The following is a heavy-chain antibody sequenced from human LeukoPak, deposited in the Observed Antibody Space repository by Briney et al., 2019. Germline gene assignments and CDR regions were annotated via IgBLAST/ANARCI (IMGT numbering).Heavy chain of an antibody. Sequence: SETLSLTYTVSGYSISSGYYWGWIRQPPGKGLEWIGSIYHSGSTYYNPSLKSRVTISVDTSKNQFSLKLSSVTAADTAVYYCARGRLSYCGNSDYWGQGTLVTVSS. CDR2: IYHSGST. CDR3: ARGRLSYCGNSDY. V-gene: IGHV4-38-2*02. J-gene: IGHJ4*02. D-gene: IGHD4-23*01. CDR1: GYSISSGYY.